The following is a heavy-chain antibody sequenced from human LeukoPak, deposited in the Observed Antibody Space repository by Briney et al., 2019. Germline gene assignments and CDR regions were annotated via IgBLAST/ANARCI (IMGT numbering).Heavy chain of an antibody. CDR3: ASTYYYDSSGSVGY. CDR1: GFTFSNYG. CDR2: ISDTGGTT. D-gene: IGHD3-22*01. V-gene: IGHV3-23*01. J-gene: IGHJ4*02. Sequence: GGSLRLSCAASGFTFSNYGMSWVRQAPGKGLEWVSGISDTGGTTHYADSVKGRFTISRDNSKNTLYLQMNSLRAEDTAVYYCASTYYYDSSGSVGYWGQGTLVTVSS.